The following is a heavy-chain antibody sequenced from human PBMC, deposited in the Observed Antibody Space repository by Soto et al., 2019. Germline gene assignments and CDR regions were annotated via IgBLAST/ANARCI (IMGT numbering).Heavy chain of an antibody. CDR1: GGSIISYY. J-gene: IGHJ4*02. D-gene: IGHD3-10*01. V-gene: IGHV4-59*01. CDR2: IYYSGST. CDR3: ARAYGSGSYYMSYSFDY. Sequence: SETLSLTCTVSGGSIISYYWSWIRQPPGKGLEWIGYIYYSGSTNYNPSLKSRVTISVDTSKNQFSLKLSSVTAADTAVYYCARAYGSGSYYMSYSFDYWGQGTLVTVSS.